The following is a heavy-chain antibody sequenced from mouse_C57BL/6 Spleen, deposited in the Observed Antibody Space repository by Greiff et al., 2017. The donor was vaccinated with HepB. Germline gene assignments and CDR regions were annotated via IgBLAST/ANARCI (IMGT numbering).Heavy chain of an antibody. V-gene: IGHV3-6*01. Sequence: ESGPGLVKPSQSLSLTCSVPGYSITSGYYWNWIRQFPGNKLEWMGYISYDGSNNYNPSLKNRISITRDTSKNQFFLKLNSVTTEDTATYYCARESTTVVAFYAMDYWGQGTSVTVSS. CDR1: GYSITSGYY. D-gene: IGHD1-1*01. CDR3: ARESTTVVAFYAMDY. CDR2: ISYDGSN. J-gene: IGHJ4*01.